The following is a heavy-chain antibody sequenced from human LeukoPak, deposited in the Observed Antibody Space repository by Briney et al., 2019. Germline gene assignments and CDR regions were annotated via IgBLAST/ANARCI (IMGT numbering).Heavy chain of an antibody. CDR2: MSYDGSNK. J-gene: IGHJ4*02. CDR1: GFTFSNFG. CDR3: ARDSWGFDF. Sequence: PGGSLRLSCAASGFTFSNFGMHWVRQAPGKGLEWVAMMSYDGSNKYTDSVTGQFTISRDNSKNMGDLDMSKLKIEGTAVYYCARDSWGFDFWGQGTLVTVSS. D-gene: IGHD7-27*01. V-gene: IGHV3-30*03.